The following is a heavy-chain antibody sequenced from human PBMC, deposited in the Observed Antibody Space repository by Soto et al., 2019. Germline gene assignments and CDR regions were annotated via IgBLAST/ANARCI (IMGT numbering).Heavy chain of an antibody. CDR2: VSHVDDNK. J-gene: IGHJ4*02. CDR3: AKDLMGPFDY. V-gene: IGHV3-30-3*01. Sequence: GGSLRLSCAASGFTFNLFTFHWVRQAPGGGLEWVAVVSHVDDNKFYADSVKGRFTISRDNSKNTLYLQMNSLRAEDTAVYYCAKDLMGPFDYWGQGTLVTVSS. CDR1: GFTFNLFT.